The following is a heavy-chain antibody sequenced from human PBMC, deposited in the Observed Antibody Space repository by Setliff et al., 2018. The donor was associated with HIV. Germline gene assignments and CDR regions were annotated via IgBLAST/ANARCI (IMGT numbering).Heavy chain of an antibody. CDR3: ARGQASNDYGVSF. J-gene: IGHJ3*01. CDR2: INPNSGGT. D-gene: IGHD4-17*01. Sequence: GASVKVSCKASGYTFTGYYMHWVRQAPGQGLEWMGWINPNSGGTNYAQKFQGRVTMTRDTSISTAYMELSSLRSEDTAVYYCARGQASNDYGVSFWGQGTMVTVSS. V-gene: IGHV1-2*02. CDR1: GYTFTGYY.